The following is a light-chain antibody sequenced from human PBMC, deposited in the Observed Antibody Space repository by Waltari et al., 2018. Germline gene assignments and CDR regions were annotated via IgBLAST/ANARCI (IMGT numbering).Light chain of an antibody. CDR1: QGISNW. Sequence: IEMTQPPFSVSASVGDRVTLTCRASQGISNWLAWYQQKPGKAPKLLIYAASTLQSGVPSRFSGSGSGTDFTLTISSLQTEDSATYYCQQANSFPRTFGQGTKVEVK. CDR2: AAS. J-gene: IGKJ1*01. V-gene: IGKV1-12*01. CDR3: QQANSFPRT.